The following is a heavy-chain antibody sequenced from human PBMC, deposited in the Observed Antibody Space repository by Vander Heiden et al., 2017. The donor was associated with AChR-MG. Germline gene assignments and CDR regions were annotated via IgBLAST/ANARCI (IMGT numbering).Heavy chain of an antibody. D-gene: IGHD1-26*01. J-gene: IGHJ3*02. Sequence: EVQLVESGGGLVQPGRSLRLSCTASGFPFGDYAMSWFRQAPGKGLEWVGVIRSKAYGGTTEYAASVKGRFTISRDDSKSIAYLQMNSMNTEDTAVYYCTRVVWERLTGHDAFDIWGQGTMVTVSS. CDR3: TRVVWERLTGHDAFDI. V-gene: IGHV3-49*03. CDR1: GFPFGDYA. CDR2: IRSKAYGGTT.